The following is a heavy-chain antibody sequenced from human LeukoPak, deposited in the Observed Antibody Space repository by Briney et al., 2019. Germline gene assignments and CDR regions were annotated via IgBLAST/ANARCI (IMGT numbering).Heavy chain of an antibody. D-gene: IGHD3-16*01. CDR1: GDSFSNYY. CDR2: IYYSGST. CDR3: ARYVARYYFDY. V-gene: IGHV4-59*01. J-gene: IGHJ4*02. Sequence: SETLSLTCTVSGDSFSNYYWSWIWQPPGKGLEWIGYIYYSGSTNYNPSLKSRITISVDTSKNQFSLKLSSVAAADTAVYYCARYVARYYFDYWGQGTLVTVSS.